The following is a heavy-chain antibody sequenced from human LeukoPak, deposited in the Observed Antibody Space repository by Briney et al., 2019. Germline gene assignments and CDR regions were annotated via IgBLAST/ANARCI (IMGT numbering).Heavy chain of an antibody. CDR1: GFTLTTYA. V-gene: IGHV3-23*01. J-gene: IGHJ4*02. Sequence: GGSLRLSCAVSGFTLTTYAMSWVRQAPGKGLEWVSAISGSGGVTWYADSVKGRFTISRDNAKNSLYLQMNSLRAEDTAVYYCARAPYLYSSSWYEDYWGQGTLVTVSS. CDR3: ARAPYLYSSSWYEDY. D-gene: IGHD6-13*01. CDR2: ISGSGGVT.